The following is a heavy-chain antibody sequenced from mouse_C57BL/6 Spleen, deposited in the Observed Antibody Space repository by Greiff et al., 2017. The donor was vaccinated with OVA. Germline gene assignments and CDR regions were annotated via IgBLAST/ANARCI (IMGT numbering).Heavy chain of an antibody. V-gene: IGHV1-55*01. J-gene: IGHJ4*01. CDR3: ARMPPSYGSRGDAMDY. CDR1: GYTFTSYW. CDR2: IYPGSGST. Sequence: QVQLQQPGAELVKPGASVKMSCKASGYTFTSYWITWVKQRPGQGLEWIGDIYPGSGSTNYNEKFKSKATLTVDTSSSTAYMQLSSLTSEDSAVYYCARMPPSYGSRGDAMDYWGQGTSVTVSS. D-gene: IGHD1-1*01.